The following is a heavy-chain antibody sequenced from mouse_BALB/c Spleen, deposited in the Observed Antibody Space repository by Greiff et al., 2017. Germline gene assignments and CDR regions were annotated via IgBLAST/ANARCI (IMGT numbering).Heavy chain of an antibody. D-gene: IGHD1-1*01. CDR1: GYSITSDYA. CDR2: ISYSGST. CDR3: ARWGNYYGSSYDAMDY. V-gene: IGHV3-2*02. Sequence: EVKLQESGPGLVKPSQSLSLTCTVTGYSITSDYAWNWIRQFPGNKLEWMGYISYSGSTSYNPSLKSRISITRDTSKNQFFLQLNSVTTEDTATYYCARWGNYYGSSYDAMDYWGQGTSVTVSS. J-gene: IGHJ4*01.